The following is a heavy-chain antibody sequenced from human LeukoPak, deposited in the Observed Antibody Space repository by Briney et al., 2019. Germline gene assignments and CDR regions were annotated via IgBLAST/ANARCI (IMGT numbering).Heavy chain of an antibody. CDR3: AGGLQDFDY. D-gene: IGHD2-21*02. V-gene: IGHV4-59*01. CDR1: GGSISSYY. J-gene: IGHJ4*02. Sequence: SSETLSLTCTVSGGSISSYYWSWIRQPPGKGLEWIGYIYYSGSTNYNPSLKSRVTISVDTSKNQFSLKLSSVTAADTAVYYCAGGLQDFDYWGQGTLVTVSS. CDR2: IYYSGST.